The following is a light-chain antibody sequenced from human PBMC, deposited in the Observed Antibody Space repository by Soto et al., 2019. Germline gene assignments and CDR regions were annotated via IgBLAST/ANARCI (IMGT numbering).Light chain of an antibody. Sequence: DIQMTQSPSSLSASVGDRVTITCQASHDITSFLNWYQHKPGRAPKLLIYDASILEAGVPTRFSGSGSGTHFTFTISSVQPEDVATYYCQHCDYLPIFGPGTTVDFK. CDR1: HDITSF. J-gene: IGKJ3*01. V-gene: IGKV1-33*01. CDR2: DAS. CDR3: QHCDYLPI.